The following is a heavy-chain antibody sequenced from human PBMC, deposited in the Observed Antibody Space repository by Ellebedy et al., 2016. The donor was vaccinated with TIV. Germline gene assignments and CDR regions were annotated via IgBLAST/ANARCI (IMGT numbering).Heavy chain of an antibody. V-gene: IGHV4-59*02. J-gene: IGHJ4*02. D-gene: IGHD3-22*01. CDR3: AGWYYDDSGYRFDY. CDR1: GASVSTYY. Sequence: MPSETLSLTCTVSGASVSTYYWYWIRQPPGKGLESIGYIYYSGSTDYNPSLRSRVTMSIDTSKNQFSLKLTSVTAADTALYYCAGWYYDDSGYRFDYWGQGTLITVSS. CDR2: IYYSGST.